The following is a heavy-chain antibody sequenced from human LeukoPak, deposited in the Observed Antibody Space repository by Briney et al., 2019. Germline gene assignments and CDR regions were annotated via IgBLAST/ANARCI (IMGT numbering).Heavy chain of an antibody. Sequence: PSETLSLTCTVSGGSISSSSYYWGWIRQPPGKGLEWIGSIYYSGSTYYNPSLKSRVTISVDTSKNQFSLKLSSVTAEDTAVYYCASGIAAAGRWVWFDPWGQGTLVTVSS. D-gene: IGHD6-13*01. J-gene: IGHJ5*02. CDR1: GGSISSSSYY. CDR2: IYYSGST. V-gene: IGHV4-39*01. CDR3: ASGIAAAGRWVWFDP.